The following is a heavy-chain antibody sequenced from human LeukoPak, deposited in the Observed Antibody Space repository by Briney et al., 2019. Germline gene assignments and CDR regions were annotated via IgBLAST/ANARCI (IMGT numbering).Heavy chain of an antibody. CDR1: GYTFTSYY. D-gene: IGHD3-22*01. Sequence: ASVKVSCKASGYTFTSYYMHWVRQAPGQGLEWMGRINPSSGGTNYAQKFQGRVTVTRDTSISTAYMDLSRLRSDDTAVYYCARAGVWDYSDSSGYHNAAFDIWGQGTMVTVSS. J-gene: IGHJ3*02. V-gene: IGHV1-2*06. CDR2: INPSSGGT. CDR3: ARAGVWDYSDSSGYHNAAFDI.